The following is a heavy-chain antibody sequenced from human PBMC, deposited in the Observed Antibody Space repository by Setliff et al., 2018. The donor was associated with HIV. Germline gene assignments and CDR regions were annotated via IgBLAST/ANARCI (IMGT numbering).Heavy chain of an antibody. CDR3: ARDYYDSSGYYYRDAFDM. CDR1: GLSFSAYG. D-gene: IGHD3-22*01. V-gene: IGHV3-23*01. J-gene: IGHJ3*02. CDR2: FRDSGGET. Sequence: PGGSLRLSCAASGLSFSAYGMSWVRQAPGKGLEWVASFRDSGGETFYADSVKGRFTISRDNSKNTLSLQMNSLRAEDTAVYYCARDYYDSSGYYYRDAFDMWGQGTMVTVSS.